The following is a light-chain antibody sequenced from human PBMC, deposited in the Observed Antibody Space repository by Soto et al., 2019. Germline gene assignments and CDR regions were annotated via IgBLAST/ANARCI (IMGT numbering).Light chain of an antibody. CDR1: SSNMGSNP. V-gene: IGLV1-44*01. Sequence: QSALTQPPSASGTPGQRVTISCSGSSSNMGSNPVNWYQQLPGTAPKLLIRSNNQRPSGGPDRFSGSKSGTSASLAISGLPSEDEADYYCAAWDDSLNGVVFGGGTKLTVL. J-gene: IGLJ2*01. CDR3: AAWDDSLNGVV. CDR2: SNN.